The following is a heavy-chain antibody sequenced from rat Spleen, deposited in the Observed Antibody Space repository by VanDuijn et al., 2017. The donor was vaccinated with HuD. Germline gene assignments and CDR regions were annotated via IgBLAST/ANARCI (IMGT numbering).Heavy chain of an antibody. CDR1: GFTFSDYA. D-gene: IGHD1-4*01. CDR2: ISPSGGST. J-gene: IGHJ2*01. Sequence: EVQLVESGGGLVQPGRSLKLSCAASGFTFSDYAMAWVRQAPTKGLEWVASISPSGGSTYYRDSVKGRFTISRDNAKSTLYLQMDSLRSEDTATYYCETVGDLPGYNYYFDYWGQGVMVTVSS. CDR3: ETVGDLPGYNYYFDY. V-gene: IGHV5S23*01.